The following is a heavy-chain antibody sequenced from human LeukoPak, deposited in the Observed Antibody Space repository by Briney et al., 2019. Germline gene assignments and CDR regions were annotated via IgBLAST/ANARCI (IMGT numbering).Heavy chain of an antibody. V-gene: IGHV1-69*13. J-gene: IGHJ5*02. CDR1: GGTFSSYA. CDR2: IIPIFGTA. CDR3: ARERAGESGFDP. Sequence: ASVKVSCKASGGTFSSYAISWVRQAPGQGLEWMGGIIPIFGTANYAQKFQGRVTITADESTSTAYMELSSLRSEDTAVYYCARERAGESGFDPWGQGTLVTVSS. D-gene: IGHD3-10*01.